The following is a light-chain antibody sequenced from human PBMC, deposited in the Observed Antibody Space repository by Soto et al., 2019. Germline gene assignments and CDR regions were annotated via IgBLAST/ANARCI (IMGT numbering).Light chain of an antibody. CDR1: SSNIGSNT. J-gene: IGLJ2*01. CDR2: SSN. Sequence: QSVLTQPPSASGTPGQRVTISCSGSSSNIGSNTVNWSQHLPGTAPKLLIYSSNQRPSGVPDRFSGSKSGTSASLAISGLQSEDEADYYCAAWDDSLNGPVFGGGTKLTVL. CDR3: AAWDDSLNGPV. V-gene: IGLV1-44*01.